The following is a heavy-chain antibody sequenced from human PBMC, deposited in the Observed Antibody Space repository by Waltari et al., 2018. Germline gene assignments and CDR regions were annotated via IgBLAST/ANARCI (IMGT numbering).Heavy chain of an antibody. Sequence: EVQMGQSGAEVKEPGESLRISCETSGYRFSNDWIAWVRQKPGKGLEWMGMIFPGESYSRFAPPFQGQVTMSVDKSINTAYLQWSSLQTSDSAVYYCVRHDRLEGHYMGIDTWGQGTQVTVS. V-gene: IGHV5-51*01. CDR1: GYRFSNDW. CDR2: IFPGESYS. D-gene: IGHD3-3*01. CDR3: VRHDRLEGHYMGIDT. J-gene: IGHJ4*01.